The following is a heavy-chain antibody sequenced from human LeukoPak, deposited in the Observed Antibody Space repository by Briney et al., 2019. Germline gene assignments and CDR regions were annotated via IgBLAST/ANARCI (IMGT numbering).Heavy chain of an antibody. Sequence: SETLSLTCGVSGGSIRSTNWWSWVRQPPGKGLEWIGEISLSGPTNFSPSLSGRVTMSLDEYRNHLSLKLTSEAAADTAIYYCSRESGAFCPFGYWGQGTLVTVSS. J-gene: IGHJ4*02. V-gene: IGHV4-4*02. CDR1: GGSIRSTNW. CDR3: SRESGAFCPFGY. CDR2: ISLSGPT. D-gene: IGHD1-26*01.